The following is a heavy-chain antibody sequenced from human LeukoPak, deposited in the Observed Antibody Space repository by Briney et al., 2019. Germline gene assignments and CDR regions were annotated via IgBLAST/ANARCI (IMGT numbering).Heavy chain of an antibody. D-gene: IGHD2/OR15-2a*01. CDR2: IYTSGST. Sequence: PSETLSLTCTVSGGSISSGSYYWNWIRQPAGKGLEWIGRIYTSGSTNYNPSLKSRVTMSVDTSKNQFSLKLSSVTAADTAVYYCARDSFGIGFVSYMDVWGKGTTVTIPS. J-gene: IGHJ6*03. CDR1: GGSISSGSYY. V-gene: IGHV4-61*02. CDR3: ARDSFGIGFVSYMDV.